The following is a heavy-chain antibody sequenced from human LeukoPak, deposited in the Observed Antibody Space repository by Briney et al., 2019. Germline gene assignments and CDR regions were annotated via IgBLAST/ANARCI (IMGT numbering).Heavy chain of an antibody. J-gene: IGHJ5*02. CDR1: GYTFTSYA. V-gene: IGHV1-3*01. CDR3: AREASGSYSNWFDP. Sequence: AASVKVSCKASGYTFTSYAMHWVRQAPGQGLEWMGWINAGNGNTKYSQKFQGRVTITRDTSASTAYMELSSLRSEDTAVYYCAREASGSYSNWFDPWGQGTLVTVSS. CDR2: INAGNGNT. D-gene: IGHD1-26*01.